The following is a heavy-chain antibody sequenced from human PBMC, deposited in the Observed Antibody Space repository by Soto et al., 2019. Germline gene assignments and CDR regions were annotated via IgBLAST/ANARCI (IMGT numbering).Heavy chain of an antibody. CDR1: GGSISSSNW. CDR2: IYSGGYT. D-gene: IGHD4-17*01. V-gene: IGHV3-53*04. Sequence: ETLSLTCAVSGGSISSSNWWSWVRQVPGKRLEWVSVIYSGGYTHYADSVKGRFTISRHNIKNTLYLQMNSLRAEDTAVYYCARVYGDYGGFFEYWGQGTQVTVSS. J-gene: IGHJ4*02. CDR3: ARVYGDYGGFFEY.